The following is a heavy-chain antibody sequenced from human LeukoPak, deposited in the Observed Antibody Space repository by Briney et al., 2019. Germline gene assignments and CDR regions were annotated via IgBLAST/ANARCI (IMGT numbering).Heavy chain of an antibody. J-gene: IGHJ4*02. D-gene: IGHD3-22*01. Sequence: PGGSLRLSCAASGFTFSSYAMSWVRQAPGKGLEWVSAISGSGGSTYYADSVKGRFTISRDNSKNTLYLQMNSLRAEDTAVYYCAKDTTYYYDSSGYYGIDYWGQGTLVTVSS. CDR1: GFTFSSYA. CDR2: ISGSGGST. V-gene: IGHV3-23*01. CDR3: AKDTTYYYDSSGYYGIDY.